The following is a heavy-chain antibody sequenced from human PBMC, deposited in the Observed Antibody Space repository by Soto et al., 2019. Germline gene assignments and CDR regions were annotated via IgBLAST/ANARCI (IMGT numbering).Heavy chain of an antibody. D-gene: IGHD4-17*01. CDR3: VRGATVTHNDF. Sequence: ETLSLTCTVSGVCLSSGSFYWAWIGQPPGKALEWIGFISYSGTTNYNPSLNSRVAISVDTSRSHISLKVSSLTAADTAVYYCVRGATVTHNDFWGQGTLVTVSS. J-gene: IGHJ4*02. V-gene: IGHV4-61*01. CDR2: ISYSGTT. CDR1: GVCLSSGSFY.